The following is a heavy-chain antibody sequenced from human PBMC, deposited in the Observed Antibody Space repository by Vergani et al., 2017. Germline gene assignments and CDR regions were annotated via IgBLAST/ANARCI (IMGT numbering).Heavy chain of an antibody. J-gene: IGHJ3*02. V-gene: IGHV1-18*01. CDR3: ARGHIAAAANDAFDI. CDR2: ISGHNGKT. D-gene: IGHD6-13*01. Sequence: QVQLVQSGAGVRKHGASVKVSCQASGYTFPNYGITWVRQATGQGLEWMGRISGHNGKTNYAQKVQGRVTMTTETSTSTAYMELRSLRSDDTARYYCARGHIAAAANDAFDIWGQGSMVTVSS. CDR1: GYTFPNYG.